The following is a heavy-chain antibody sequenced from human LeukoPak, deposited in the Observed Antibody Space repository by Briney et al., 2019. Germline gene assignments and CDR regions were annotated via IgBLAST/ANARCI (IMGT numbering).Heavy chain of an antibody. Sequence: GGSLRLSCAASGFTFSSYSMNWVRQAPGKGLEWVSSISSSSSTIYYADSVKGRFTISRDNSKNTLYLQMNSLRAEDTAVYYCARLRDKHNWFDPWGQGTLVTVSS. V-gene: IGHV3-21*04. CDR3: ARLRDKHNWFDP. J-gene: IGHJ5*02. D-gene: IGHD2-15*01. CDR2: ISSSSSTI. CDR1: GFTFSSYS.